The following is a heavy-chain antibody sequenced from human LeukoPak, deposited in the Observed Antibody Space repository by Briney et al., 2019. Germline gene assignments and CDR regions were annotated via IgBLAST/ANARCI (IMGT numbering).Heavy chain of an antibody. V-gene: IGHV1-2*02. D-gene: IGHD3-10*01. Sequence: ASVKVSCKASGYTFTGYYMHWVRQAPGQGLEWVGWINPNSGGTNYAQKFQVRVTMTRDTSISTAYMELSRLRSDDTAVYYCARGNYYGSGSYNKIYYYYMDVWGKGTPVTVSS. CDR2: INPNSGGT. CDR3: ARGNYYGSGSYNKIYYYYMDV. J-gene: IGHJ6*03. CDR1: GYTFTGYY.